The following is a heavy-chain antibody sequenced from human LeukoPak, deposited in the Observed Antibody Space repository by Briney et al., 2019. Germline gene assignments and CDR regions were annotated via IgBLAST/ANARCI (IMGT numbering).Heavy chain of an antibody. Sequence: SETLSLTCTVSGGSISSSSYYWGWIRQPPGKGLEWIGSIYYSGSTYYNPSLKSRVTISVDTSKNQFSLKLSSVTAADTAVYYCARHGPYPGLVSDPWGQGTLVTVSS. CDR3: ARHGPYPGLVSDP. CDR1: GGSISSSSYY. J-gene: IGHJ5*02. CDR2: IYYSGST. V-gene: IGHV4-39*01.